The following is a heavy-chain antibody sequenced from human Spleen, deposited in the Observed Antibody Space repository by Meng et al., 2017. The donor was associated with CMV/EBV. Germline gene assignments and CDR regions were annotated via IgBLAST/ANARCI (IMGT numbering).Heavy chain of an antibody. D-gene: IGHD5-18*01. Sequence: SETLSPTCTVSGGSISSGDYYWSWIRQPPGKGLEWIGYIYYSGSTYYNPSLKSRVTISVDTSKNQFSLKRSSVTAADTAVYYCARADTAMPNRHYYYGMDVWGQGTTVTVSS. J-gene: IGHJ6*02. CDR2: IYYSGST. V-gene: IGHV4-30-4*08. CDR3: ARADTAMPNRHYYYGMDV. CDR1: GGSISSGDYY.